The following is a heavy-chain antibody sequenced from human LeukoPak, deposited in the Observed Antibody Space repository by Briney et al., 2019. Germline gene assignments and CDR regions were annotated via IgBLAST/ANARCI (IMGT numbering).Heavy chain of an antibody. Sequence: GGSLRLSCAASGLTFSSYGMHWVRQAPGKGLEWVAFIRYDGSNKEYADSVKGRFTISRDNPKNTLYLQMNSLRAEDTGVYYCARDYDSSGYLPDYWGQGTLVTVSS. CDR3: ARDYDSSGYLPDY. J-gene: IGHJ4*02. CDR1: GLTFSSYG. V-gene: IGHV3-30*02. CDR2: IRYDGSNK. D-gene: IGHD3-22*01.